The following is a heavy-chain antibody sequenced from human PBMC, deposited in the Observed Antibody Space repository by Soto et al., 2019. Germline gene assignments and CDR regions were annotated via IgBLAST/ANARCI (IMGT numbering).Heavy chain of an antibody. J-gene: IGHJ2*01. Sequence: QVQLQESGPGLVKPSETLSLTCTVSGGSVSSGSYYWSWIRQPPGKGLEWIGYIYYSGSTNYNPSLKSRLTISVDTSKNQFSLKLSSVTAADTAVYYCARAEWXYNPRHWYFDLWGRGTLVTVSS. CDR1: GGSVSSGSYY. V-gene: IGHV4-61*01. CDR3: ARAEWXYNPRHWYFDL. D-gene: IGHD3-3*01. CDR2: IYYSGST.